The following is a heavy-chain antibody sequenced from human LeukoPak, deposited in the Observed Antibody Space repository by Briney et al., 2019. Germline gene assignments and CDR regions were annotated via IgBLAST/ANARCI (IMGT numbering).Heavy chain of an antibody. CDR2: ISAYNGNT. CDR3: ARALRYFDWLPITAAFDI. CDR1: GYTFTSYG. J-gene: IGHJ3*02. D-gene: IGHD3-9*01. V-gene: IGHV1-18*01. Sequence: ASVKVSCKASGYTFTSYGISWVRQAPGQGLEWMGWISAYNGNTNYAQKLQGRVTMTTDTSTSTAYMELRSLRSDDTAVYYCARALRYFDWLPITAAFDIWGQGTMATVSS.